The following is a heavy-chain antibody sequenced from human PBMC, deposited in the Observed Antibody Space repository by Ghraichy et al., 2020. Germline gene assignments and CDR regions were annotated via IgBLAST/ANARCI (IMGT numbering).Heavy chain of an antibody. CDR1: GFTFSNYA. V-gene: IGHV3-23*01. D-gene: IGHD2-8*01. Sequence: GGSLRLSCAASGFTFSNYAMNWVRQAPGKGLEWVSGIRDSGGSPYYADSVRGRFTIYRDNSNNALYLQMNSLRVDDTAKYYCVRSGGPNGGSHDAWGHGTLVIVSS. J-gene: IGHJ5*01. CDR3: VRSGGPNGGSHDA. CDR2: IRDSGGSP.